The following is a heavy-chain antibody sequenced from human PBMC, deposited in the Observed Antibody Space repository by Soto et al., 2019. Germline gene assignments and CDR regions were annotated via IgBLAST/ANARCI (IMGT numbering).Heavy chain of an antibody. CDR1: GFTFSSYA. CDR3: VKDLVGSYYILDAFDI. D-gene: IGHD1-26*01. CDR2: ISSNGGST. Sequence: GGSLRLSCSASGFTFSSYAMHWVRQAPGKGLEYVSAISSNGGSTYYADSVKGIFTISRDNSKNTLYLQMSSLRAEDTAVYYCVKDLVGSYYILDAFDIWGQGTMVTVSS. V-gene: IGHV3-64D*08. J-gene: IGHJ3*02.